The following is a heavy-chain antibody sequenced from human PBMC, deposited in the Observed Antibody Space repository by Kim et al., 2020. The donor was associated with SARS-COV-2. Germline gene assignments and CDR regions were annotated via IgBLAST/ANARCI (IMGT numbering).Heavy chain of an antibody. V-gene: IGHV3-23*01. CDR1: GFTFSSYA. Sequence: GGSLRLSCAASGFTFSSYAMSWVRQAPGKGLEWVSAISGSGGSTYYADSVKGRFTISRDNSKNTLYLQMNSLRAEDTAVYYCAKVGYCSGGSCYSTDYGLGWFDPWGQGTLVTVSS. J-gene: IGHJ5*02. CDR2: ISGSGGST. D-gene: IGHD2-15*01. CDR3: AKVGYCSGGSCYSTDYGLGWFDP.